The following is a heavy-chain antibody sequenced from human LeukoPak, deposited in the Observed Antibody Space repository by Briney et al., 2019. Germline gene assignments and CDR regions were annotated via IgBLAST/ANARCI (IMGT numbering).Heavy chain of an antibody. CDR2: IYHSGST. CDR3: ARDLTGGSSWYQYYFDY. V-gene: IGHV4-38-2*02. Sequence: SETLSLTCTVSGYSISSGYYWGWIRQPPGKGLEWIGSIYHSGSTYYNPSLKSRVTISVDTSKNQFSLKLSSVTAADTAVYYCARDLTGGSSWYQYYFDYWGQGTLVTASS. CDR1: GYSISSGYY. J-gene: IGHJ4*02. D-gene: IGHD6-13*01.